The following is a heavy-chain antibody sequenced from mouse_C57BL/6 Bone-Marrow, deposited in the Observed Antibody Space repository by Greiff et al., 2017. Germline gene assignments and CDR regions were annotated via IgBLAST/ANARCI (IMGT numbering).Heavy chain of an antibody. CDR3: ARSLYYGSSYEYFDV. D-gene: IGHD1-1*01. J-gene: IGHJ1*03. V-gene: IGHV1-82*01. CDR1: GYTFTSYW. Sequence: QVQLQQPGAELVKPGASVKMSCKASGYTFTSYWITWVKQRPGQGLEWIGRIYPGDGDTNYNGKFKGKATLTADKSSSTAYMQLSSLTSEDSAVYSCARSLYYGSSYEYFDVWGTGTTVTVSS. CDR2: IYPGDGDT.